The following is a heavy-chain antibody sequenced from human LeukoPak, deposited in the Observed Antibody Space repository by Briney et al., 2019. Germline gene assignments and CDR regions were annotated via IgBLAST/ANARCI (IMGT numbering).Heavy chain of an antibody. Sequence: SETLSLTCTVSGGSISSYYWSWIRQPAGKGLEWIGRIYTGGSTNYNPSLKSRVTMSVDMSKNQFSLKLSSVTAADTAVYYCARAARKFNYYDSSGYYYFDYWGQGTLVTVSS. CDR2: IYTGGST. V-gene: IGHV4-4*07. CDR1: GGSISSYY. J-gene: IGHJ4*02. CDR3: ARAARKFNYYDSSGYYYFDY. D-gene: IGHD3-22*01.